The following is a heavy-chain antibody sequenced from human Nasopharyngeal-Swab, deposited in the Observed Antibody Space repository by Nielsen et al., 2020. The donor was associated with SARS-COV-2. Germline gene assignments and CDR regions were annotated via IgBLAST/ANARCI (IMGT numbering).Heavy chain of an antibody. CDR2: INHSGST. CDR3: ARSYSSGWGFFDY. CDR1: GGSFSGYY. V-gene: IGHV4-34*01. Sequence: SKTLSLTCAVYGGSFSGYYWSWIRQPPGKGLEWIGEINHSGSTNYNPSLKSRVTISVDTSKNQFSLKLSSVTAADTAVYYCARSYSSGWGFFDYWGQGTLVTVSS. D-gene: IGHD6-19*01. J-gene: IGHJ4*02.